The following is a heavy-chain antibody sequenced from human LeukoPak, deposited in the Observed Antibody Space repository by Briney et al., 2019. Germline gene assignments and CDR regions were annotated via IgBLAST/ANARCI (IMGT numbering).Heavy chain of an antibody. J-gene: IGHJ4*02. CDR3: ARGQGYSTFLDY. D-gene: IGHD5-12*01. CDR2: MNPNSGNT. Sequence: ASVKVSCKASGYTFTSYDINWVRQATGQGFEWMGWMNPNSGNTGYAQKFQGRVTMTRNTSISTAYMELSSLRSEDTAVYYCARGQGYSTFLDYWGQGTLVTVSS. CDR1: GYTFTSYD. V-gene: IGHV1-8*01.